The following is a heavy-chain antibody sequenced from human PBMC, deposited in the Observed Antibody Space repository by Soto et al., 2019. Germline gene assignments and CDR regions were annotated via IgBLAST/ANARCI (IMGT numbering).Heavy chain of an antibody. CDR2: VIPIFGTA. J-gene: IGHJ3*02. CDR3: AKLITMIVVGDAFDI. D-gene: IGHD3-22*01. Sequence: QVQLVQSGAEVKKPGSSVKVSCKASGGTFSSYAISWVRQAPGQGLEWMGGVIPIFGTANYAQKFQGRVTITADESTSTANKELSSLRSEDTAVYYCAKLITMIVVGDAFDIWGQGTMVTVSS. V-gene: IGHV1-69*12. CDR1: GGTFSSYA.